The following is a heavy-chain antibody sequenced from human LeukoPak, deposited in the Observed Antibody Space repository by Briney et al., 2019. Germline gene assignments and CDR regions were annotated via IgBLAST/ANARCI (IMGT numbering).Heavy chain of an antibody. J-gene: IGHJ4*02. CDR2: IGSAGYA. D-gene: IGHD1-14*01. CDR3: VRQPDSARYGFDY. V-gene: IGHV3-13*01. Sequence: GGSLRLSCEVSGFTFDNNDMHWVRQTTGKGLEWVSAIGSAGYAYYADSVRGRFTITRDNAKQSLYLQMNSLRVEDTAVYHCVRQPDSARYGFDYWGRGTQVTVSS. CDR1: GFTFDNND.